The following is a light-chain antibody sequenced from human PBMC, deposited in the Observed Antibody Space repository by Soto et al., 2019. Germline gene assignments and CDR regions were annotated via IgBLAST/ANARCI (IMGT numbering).Light chain of an antibody. CDR2: WAS. J-gene: IGKJ3*01. Sequence: DIVMTQSPDSLAVSLGERATINCKYSQSVLYSSNNKNYLAWYQQKPGQPPKLLIYWASTRESGVPDRFSGSGSGTDFTLTISSLQAEDVAFYHCQQYYSTPVTFGPGTKVDLK. CDR3: QQYYSTPVT. V-gene: IGKV4-1*01. CDR1: QSVLYSSNNKNY.